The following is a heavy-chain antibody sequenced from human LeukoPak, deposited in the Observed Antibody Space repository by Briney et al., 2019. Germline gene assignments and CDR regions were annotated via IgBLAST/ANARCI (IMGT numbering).Heavy chain of an antibody. CDR2: IYYSGST. CDR1: GGSISSSSYY. Sequence: PSETLSLTCTVSGGSISSSSYYWGWIRQPPGKGLEWIGSIYYSGSTYYNPSLKSRVTISVDTSKNQFSLKLSSVTAADTAVYYCARDGRYSYGYHYYYYYMDVWGKGTTVTVSS. CDR3: ARDGRYSYGYHYYYYYMDV. D-gene: IGHD5-18*01. J-gene: IGHJ6*03. V-gene: IGHV4-39*02.